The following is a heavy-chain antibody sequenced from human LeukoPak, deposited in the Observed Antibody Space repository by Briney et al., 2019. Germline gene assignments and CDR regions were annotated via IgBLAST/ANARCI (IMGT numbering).Heavy chain of an antibody. CDR2: INPNSGGT. CDR1: GCTFTGYY. J-gene: IGHJ4*02. D-gene: IGHD3-9*01. CDR3: ARITGLRYFDWFPSAAEPDY. V-gene: IGHV1-2*02. Sequence: ASVKVSCKASGCTFTGYYMHWVRQAPGQGLEWMGWINPNSGGTNYAQKFQGRVTMTRDTSISIAYMELSRLRSDDTAVYYCARITGLRYFDWFPSAAEPDYWGQGTLVTVSS.